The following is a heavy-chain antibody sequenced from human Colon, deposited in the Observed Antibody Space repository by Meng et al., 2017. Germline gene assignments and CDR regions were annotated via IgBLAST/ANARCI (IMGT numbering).Heavy chain of an antibody. D-gene: IGHD5-24*01. CDR1: GYSLSGYY. J-gene: IGHJ4*02. Sequence: QGELVASGAEGKKPGASVKVSCKASGYSLSGYYMHWVRQVPGQGLEWMGRINADSGGTNYAEKFQGRVTLTRDTSINTAYMEVTSLRSDDTAVYYCARVPGRDGYNPDYWGQGTLVTVSS. CDR3: ARVPGRDGYNPDY. CDR2: INADSGGT. V-gene: IGHV1-2*06.